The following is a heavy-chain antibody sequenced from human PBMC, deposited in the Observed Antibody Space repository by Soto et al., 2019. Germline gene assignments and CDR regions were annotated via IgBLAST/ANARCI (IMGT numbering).Heavy chain of an antibody. CDR1: GFTFSTYW. D-gene: IGHD3-10*01. CDR3: ARHGSGRNFDF. J-gene: IGHJ4*02. Sequence: GGSLRLSCAASGFTFSTYWMGWVRQAPGKGLEWVANIKEDGSDKYYMDSVKGRFTIPRDNTKNSLHLQMNSLRAEDTAVYYCARHGSGRNFDFCGQGTLVTVSS. CDR2: IKEDGSDK. V-gene: IGHV3-7*05.